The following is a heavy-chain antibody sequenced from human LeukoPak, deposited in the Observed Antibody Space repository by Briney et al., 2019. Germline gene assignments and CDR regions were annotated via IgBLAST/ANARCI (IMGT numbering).Heavy chain of an antibody. CDR1: GGSISSSNW. J-gene: IGHJ6*03. V-gene: IGHV4-4*02. CDR2: IYHSGST. D-gene: IGHD6-25*01. CDR3: ARNTRLRAMDV. Sequence: SGTLSLTCAVSGGSISSSNWWSWVRQPPGKGLEWIGEIYHSGSTNYSPSLKSRVTISVDTSKNQFSLKLSSVTAADTAVYYCARNTRLRAMDVWGKGTTVTVSS.